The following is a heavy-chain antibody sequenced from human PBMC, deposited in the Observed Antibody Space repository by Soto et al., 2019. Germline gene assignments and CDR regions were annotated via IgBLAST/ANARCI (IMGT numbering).Heavy chain of an antibody. V-gene: IGHV1-3*01. D-gene: IGHD3-10*01. CDR1: GYTFTSSA. J-gene: IGHJ4*02. CDR2: INAGNGNT. Sequence: GASVKVSCKAPGYTFTSSAMVWVRPAPGQRLEWMGWINAGNGNTKYSQKFRGRVTITRDTYASTAYTELSSLRSEDTAVYYCARDLRERGPDLGYWAQGSLVTVSS. CDR3: ARDLRERGPDLGY.